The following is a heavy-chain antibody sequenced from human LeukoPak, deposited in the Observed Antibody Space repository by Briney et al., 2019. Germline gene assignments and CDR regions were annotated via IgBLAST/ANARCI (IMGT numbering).Heavy chain of an antibody. J-gene: IGHJ4*02. CDR2: ITGGGSGI. Sequence: PGGSLRLSCAASGFTFSNYAMSSVRRAPGKGLEWVSAITGGGSGIYYADSMKSRFTISRDNSKNTLYLQINSLRAEDTAVYYCAKWGDYDVLTGYYVSDYWGQGTLVTVSS. CDR3: AKWGDYDVLTGYYVSDY. V-gene: IGHV3-23*01. CDR1: GFTFSNYA. D-gene: IGHD3-9*01.